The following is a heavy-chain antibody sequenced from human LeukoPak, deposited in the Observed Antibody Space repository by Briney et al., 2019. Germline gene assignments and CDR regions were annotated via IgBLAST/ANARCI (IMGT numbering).Heavy chain of an antibody. D-gene: IGHD4-17*01. V-gene: IGHV1-2*02. Sequence: AAVTVSFKASGYTFTDYYMHWVRQAPGQGREWMGWINPNSGGTNYAQKVKGRVTMTRDTSNSTAYMEMSRLRSDDTAVYYCARDDYGDPNFDYWGQGTLVTVSS. CDR2: INPNSGGT. J-gene: IGHJ4*02. CDR1: GYTFTDYY. CDR3: ARDDYGDPNFDY.